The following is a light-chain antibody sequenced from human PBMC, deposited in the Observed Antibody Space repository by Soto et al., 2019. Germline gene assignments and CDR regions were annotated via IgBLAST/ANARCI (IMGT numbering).Light chain of an antibody. CDR2: AAS. Sequence: AIQMTKSPSSRSAFVGERVSITFRASQGIRNDLGWYQQKPGKAPKLLIYAASSLQSGVPSRFSGSGSGTDFTLTISSLQPEDFGTYYCLQDYNYPLTFGGGTKV. CDR3: LQDYNYPLT. J-gene: IGKJ4*01. CDR1: QGIRND. V-gene: IGKV1-6*01.